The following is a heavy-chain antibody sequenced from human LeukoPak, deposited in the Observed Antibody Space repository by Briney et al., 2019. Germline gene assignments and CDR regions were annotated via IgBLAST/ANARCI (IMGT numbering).Heavy chain of an antibody. D-gene: IGHD3-22*01. CDR2: IYYSGST. CDR1: GGSISSSSYY. CDR3: ARRTRNYYDSSGYSLLDY. Sequence: SETLSLTCTVSGGSISSSSYYWGWIRQPPGKGLEWIGSIYYSGSTYYNPSLKSRVTISVDTSKNQFSLKLSSVTAADTAVYYCARRTRNYYDSSGYSLLDYWGQGTLVTVSS. J-gene: IGHJ4*02. V-gene: IGHV4-39*07.